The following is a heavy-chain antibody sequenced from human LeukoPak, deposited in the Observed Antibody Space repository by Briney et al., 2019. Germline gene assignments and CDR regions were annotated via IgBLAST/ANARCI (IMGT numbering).Heavy chain of an antibody. Sequence: ASVKVSCKASGGTFSSYAISWVRPAPGQGLEWMGRIIPIFGIANYAQKFQGRVTITADKSTSTAYMELSSLRSEDTAVYYCARAPDIVVVPAAYTNYYYGMDVWGQGTTVTVSS. D-gene: IGHD2-2*01. J-gene: IGHJ6*02. CDR1: GGTFSSYA. CDR3: ARAPDIVVVPAAYTNYYYGMDV. CDR2: IIPIFGIA. V-gene: IGHV1-69*04.